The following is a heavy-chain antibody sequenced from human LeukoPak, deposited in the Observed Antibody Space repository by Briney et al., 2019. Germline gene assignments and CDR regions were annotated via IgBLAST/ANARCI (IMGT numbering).Heavy chain of an antibody. CDR1: GGSFSGYY. CDR3: ARDYPYSYYMNV. V-gene: IGHV4-34*01. Sequence: SETLSLTCAVYGGSFSGYYWSWLRQPPGKGLEWIGEINHSGSTNYNPSLKSRVTISVDTSKNQFSLKLSSVTAEDTAVYYCARDYPYSYYMNVWGNGTTVTVSS. CDR2: INHSGST. J-gene: IGHJ6*03.